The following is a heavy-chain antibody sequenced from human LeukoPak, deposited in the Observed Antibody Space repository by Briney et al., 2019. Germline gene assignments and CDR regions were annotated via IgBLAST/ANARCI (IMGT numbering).Heavy chain of an antibody. CDR3: AKVPIPFWRCSRFDY. J-gene: IGHJ4*02. CDR1: GFTLSSYA. Sequence: GGSLRLSCAASGFTLSSYAMRWVGQAAGKGREWVSAISGSGGSTYYADSVKGRFTISRDNSKNTLYLQMNSLRAEDTAVYYCAKVPIPFWRCSRFDYWGQGTLVTVSS. CDR2: ISGSGGST. D-gene: IGHD3-3*01. V-gene: IGHV3-23*01.